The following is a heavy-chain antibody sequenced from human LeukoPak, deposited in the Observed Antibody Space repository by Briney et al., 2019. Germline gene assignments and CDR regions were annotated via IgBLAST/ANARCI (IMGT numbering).Heavy chain of an antibody. CDR2: IRHDGSYQ. Sequence: PGGSLRLSCAAFGFTFSSYGMHWVRQTPGKGLEWVAFIRHDGSYQQYADSVKGRFTVSRDNSKDMVYLQMNSLRTEDTAVYYCAKNRDSSDYPRDFDYWGQGTLVTVSP. CDR3: AKNRDSSDYPRDFDY. V-gene: IGHV3-30*02. J-gene: IGHJ4*02. CDR1: GFTFSSYG. D-gene: IGHD3-22*01.